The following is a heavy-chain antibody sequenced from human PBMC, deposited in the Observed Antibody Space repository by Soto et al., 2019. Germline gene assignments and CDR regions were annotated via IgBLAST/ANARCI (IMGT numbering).Heavy chain of an antibody. CDR3: ARGEQYSGRIFDY. CDR1: GGSVSSNSAG. V-gene: IGHV6-1*01. CDR2: TYYRSKWYY. D-gene: IGHD1-26*01. Sequence: SQTLSLTCAITGGSVSSNSAGLSLVMQSPSRGLEWLGRTYYRSKWYYEYAVSVRGRITINPDTSKNQYSLQLNSVTPEDTAVYFCARGEQYSGRIFDYWGQGTLVTVSS. J-gene: IGHJ4*01.